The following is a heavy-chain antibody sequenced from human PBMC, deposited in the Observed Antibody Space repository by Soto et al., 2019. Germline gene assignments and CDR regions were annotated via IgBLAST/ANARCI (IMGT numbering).Heavy chain of an antibody. D-gene: IGHD3-16*02. CDR3: ATGRPYDYVWGSYRFGDY. CDR2: IWYDGSNK. J-gene: IGHJ4*02. CDR1: GFTFSSYG. Sequence: GGSLRLSCAASGFTFSSYGMHWVRQAPGKGLEWVAVIWYDGSNKYYADSVKGRFTISRDNSKNTLYLQMNSLSTEDTAVYYCATGRPYDYVWGSYRFGDYWGQGTLVTVSS. V-gene: IGHV3-33*01.